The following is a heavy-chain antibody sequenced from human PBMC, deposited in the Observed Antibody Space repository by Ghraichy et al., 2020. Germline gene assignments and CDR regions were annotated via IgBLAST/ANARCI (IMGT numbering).Heavy chain of an antibody. D-gene: IGHD4-17*01. CDR1: GYTFTSYG. CDR2: ISAYNGNT. CDR3: ARDLSPYGDYGNDAFDI. Sequence: ASVKVSCKASGYTFTSYGISWVRQAPGQGLEWMGWISAYNGNTNYAQKLQGRVTMTTDTSTSTAYMELRSLRSDDTAVYYCARDLSPYGDYGNDAFDIWGQGTMVTVSS. J-gene: IGHJ3*02. V-gene: IGHV1-18*04.